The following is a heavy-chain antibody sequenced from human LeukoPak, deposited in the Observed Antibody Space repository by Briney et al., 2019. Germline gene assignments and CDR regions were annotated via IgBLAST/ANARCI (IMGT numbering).Heavy chain of an antibody. V-gene: IGHV4-61*05. CDR1: GDSTSSSSYY. D-gene: IGHD6-19*01. CDR2: IYYSGST. J-gene: IGHJ4*02. CDR3: ARGMYSSGGGYFDY. Sequence: SETLSLTCTVSGDSTSSSSYYWGWIRQPPGKGLEWIGYIYYSGSTNYNPSLKSRVTISVDTSKNQFSLKLSSVTAADTAVYYCARGMYSSGGGYFDYWGQGTLVTVSS.